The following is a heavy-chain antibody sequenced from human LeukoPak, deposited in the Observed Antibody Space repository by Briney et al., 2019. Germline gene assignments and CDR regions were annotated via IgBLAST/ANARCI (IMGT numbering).Heavy chain of an antibody. J-gene: IGHJ4*02. Sequence: GGSLRLSCAASGFTFSRYGINWARQAPGKGLEWVSFISTSGGSTYYADSVKGRFTISRDNSKNTLYLQMNSLRAEDTAVYYCAKDRGPVEAFFDYWGERTLVTVSS. V-gene: IGHV3-23*01. CDR3: AKDRGPVEAFFDY. CDR2: ISTSGGST. CDR1: GFTFSRYG. D-gene: IGHD3-10*01.